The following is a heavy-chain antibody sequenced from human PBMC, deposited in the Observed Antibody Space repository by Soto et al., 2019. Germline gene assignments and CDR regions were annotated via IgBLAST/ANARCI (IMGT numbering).Heavy chain of an antibody. V-gene: IGHV3-23*01. Sequence: XESLRLSFAASGFTFSSYAMSWVRQAPGKGLEWVSAISGSGGSTYYADSVKGRFTISRDNSKNTLYLQMNSLRAEDTAVYYCAKDPSAIVATIDYWGQGTLVTVSS. CDR2: ISGSGGST. CDR1: GFTFSSYA. CDR3: AKDPSAIVATIDY. J-gene: IGHJ4*02. D-gene: IGHD5-12*01.